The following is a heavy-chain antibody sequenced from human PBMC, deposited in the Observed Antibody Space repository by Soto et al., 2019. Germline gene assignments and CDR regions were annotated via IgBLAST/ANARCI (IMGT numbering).Heavy chain of an antibody. V-gene: IGHV3-23*01. CDR3: AKVISVAAPYYYYYMDV. CDR1: GFTFSSYA. J-gene: IGHJ6*03. D-gene: IGHD3-3*02. CDR2: ISGSGGST. Sequence: QPGGSLRLSCAASGFTFSSYAMSWVRQAPGKGLEWVSAISGSGGSTYYADSVKGQFTISRDNSKNTLYLQMNSLRAEDTAVYYCAKVISVAAPYYYYYMDVWGKGTTVTVSS.